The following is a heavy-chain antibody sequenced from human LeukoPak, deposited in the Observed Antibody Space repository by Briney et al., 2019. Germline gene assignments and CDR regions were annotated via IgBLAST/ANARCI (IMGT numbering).Heavy chain of an antibody. CDR1: GGSISSYY. Sequence: SETLSLTCTVSGGSISSYYWSWLRQPPGKGLEWVGYIYYSGSTNYNPSLKSRVTISVDTSKNQFSLKLSSVTAADTAVYYCARDDVVVPAGYYYGMDVWGQGTTVTVSS. V-gene: IGHV4-59*01. J-gene: IGHJ6*02. CDR2: IYYSGST. D-gene: IGHD2-2*01. CDR3: ARDDVVVPAGYYYGMDV.